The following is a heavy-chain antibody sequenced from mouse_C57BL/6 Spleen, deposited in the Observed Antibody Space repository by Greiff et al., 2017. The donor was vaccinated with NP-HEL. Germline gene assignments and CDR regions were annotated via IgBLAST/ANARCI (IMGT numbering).Heavy chain of an antibody. CDR3: ARQEGIYYGLY. V-gene: IGHV1-53*01. Sequence: QVQLQQSGTELVKPGASVKLSCKASGYTFTSYWMHWVKQRPGQGLEWIGNINPSNGGTNYNEKFKSKATLTVDKSSSTAYMQLSSLTSEDAAVYYCARQEGIYYGLYWGQGTTLTVSS. D-gene: IGHD2-1*01. J-gene: IGHJ2*01. CDR1: GYTFTSYW. CDR2: INPSNGGT.